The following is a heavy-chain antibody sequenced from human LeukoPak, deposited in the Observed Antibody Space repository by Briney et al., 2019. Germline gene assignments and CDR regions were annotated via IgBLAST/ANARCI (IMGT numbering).Heavy chain of an antibody. CDR1: GYTFSSYG. J-gene: IGHJ4*02. CDR2: ISGYNENI. V-gene: IGHV1-18*01. D-gene: IGHD6-13*01. Sequence: ASVKVSCKASGYTFSSYGISWIRQAPGQGLEWMGWISGYNENINYAQKVQGRVTMTTDTSTSTAYLELRSLTSDDTAVYYCARGYSSSWLDYWGQGTLVTVSS. CDR3: ARGYSSSWLDY.